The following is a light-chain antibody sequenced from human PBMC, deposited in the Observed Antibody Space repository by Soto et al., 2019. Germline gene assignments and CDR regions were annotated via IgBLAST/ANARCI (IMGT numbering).Light chain of an antibody. V-gene: IGKV3-11*01. CDR3: QQRYNWLFT. Sequence: EIVLTQSPATLSLSPGERATLSCRASQSISNYLGWYQQKLGQAPKLLIYDATNRATGIPARFNGSGSGTDFTLTISSLEPEDFAVYYCQQRYNWLFTFGQGTRLEIK. CDR1: QSISNY. CDR2: DAT. J-gene: IGKJ5*01.